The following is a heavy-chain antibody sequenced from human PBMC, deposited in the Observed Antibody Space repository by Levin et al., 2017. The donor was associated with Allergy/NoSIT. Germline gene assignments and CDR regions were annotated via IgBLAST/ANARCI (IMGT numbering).Heavy chain of an antibody. J-gene: IGHJ4*02. D-gene: IGHD1-26*01. CDR3: AKDLGATPLYYFDY. Sequence: GGSLRLSCAASGFTFSSYGMHWVRQAPGKGLEWVAVISYDGSNKYYADSVKGRFTISRDNSKNTLYLQMNSLRAEDTAVYYCAKDLGATPLYYFDYWGQGTLVTVSS. CDR2: ISYDGSNK. CDR1: GFTFSSYG. V-gene: IGHV3-30*18.